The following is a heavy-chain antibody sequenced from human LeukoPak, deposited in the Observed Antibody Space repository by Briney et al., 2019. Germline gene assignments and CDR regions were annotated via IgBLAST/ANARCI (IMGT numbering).Heavy chain of an antibody. D-gene: IGHD3-22*01. CDR3: AKDRRFLSNYYDSGAYLDY. CDR1: GFTFSSYE. CDR2: ISSSGSTI. Sequence: SGGSLRLSCAASGFTFSSYEMNWVRQAPGKGLEWVSYISSSGSTIYYADSVKGRFTVSRDNSKNTLYLQMNSLRTEDTAVYYCAKDRRFLSNYYDSGAYLDYWGQGTLVTVSS. V-gene: IGHV3-48*03. J-gene: IGHJ4*02.